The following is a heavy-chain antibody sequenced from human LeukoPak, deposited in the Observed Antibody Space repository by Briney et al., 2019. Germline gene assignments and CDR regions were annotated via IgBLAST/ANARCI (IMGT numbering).Heavy chain of an antibody. CDR1: GDSISNNNYY. Sequence: SETLSLTCTVSGDSISNNNYYWGWIRQPAGKGLEWIGRISSSGSTNYNPSLKSRVTISVDTSKNQFSLKLSSVTAADTAVYFCARGPYSYDSSGAFDIWGQGTMVTVSS. CDR3: ARGPYSYDSSGAFDI. V-gene: IGHV4-61*02. J-gene: IGHJ3*02. CDR2: ISSSGST. D-gene: IGHD3-22*01.